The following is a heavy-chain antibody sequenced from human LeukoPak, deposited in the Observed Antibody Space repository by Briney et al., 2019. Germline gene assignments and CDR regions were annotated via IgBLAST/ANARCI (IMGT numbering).Heavy chain of an antibody. J-gene: IGHJ6*03. CDR3: AKEQYCYDSSGYYYYYYMDV. CDR2: IRYDGSNK. Sequence: GGSLRLSCAASGFTFSSYGMHWARQAPGKGLEWVAFIRYDGSNKYYADSVKGRFTISRDNSKNTLYLQMNSLRAEDTAVYYCAKEQYCYDSSGYYYYYYMDVWGKGTTVTISS. V-gene: IGHV3-30*02. D-gene: IGHD3-22*01. CDR1: GFTFSSYG.